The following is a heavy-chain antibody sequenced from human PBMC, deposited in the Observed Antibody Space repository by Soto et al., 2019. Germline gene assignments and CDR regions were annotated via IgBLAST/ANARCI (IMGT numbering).Heavy chain of an antibody. CDR1: GFTFSSYA. V-gene: IGHV3-23*01. Sequence: EVQLLESGGGLVQPGGSLRLSCAASGFTFSSYAMSWVRQAPGKGLEWVSAISGSGGSTYYADSVKGRFTISRDNSKNTLYLQMNSLRAEDTAVYYCANLRFFEWLFLDYYYGMDVWGQGTTVTVSS. J-gene: IGHJ6*02. CDR2: ISGSGGST. CDR3: ANLRFFEWLFLDYYYGMDV. D-gene: IGHD3-3*01.